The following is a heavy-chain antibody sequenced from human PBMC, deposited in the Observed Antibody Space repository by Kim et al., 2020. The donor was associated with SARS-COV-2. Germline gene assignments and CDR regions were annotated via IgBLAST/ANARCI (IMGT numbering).Heavy chain of an antibody. CDR2: IDWDDDK. V-gene: IGHV2-70*11. CDR3: ARIPSMAPGAFDI. D-gene: IGHD3-10*01. CDR1: GFSLTTTGMS. J-gene: IGHJ3*02. Sequence: SGPTLVNPTQTLTLTCTFSGFSLTTTGMSVSWIRQPPGKALEWLARIDWDDDKYYTTSLETRLTISKDTSRNQVVLTLTYMDPVDTATYYCARIPSMAPGAFDIWGQGTTVTVSS.